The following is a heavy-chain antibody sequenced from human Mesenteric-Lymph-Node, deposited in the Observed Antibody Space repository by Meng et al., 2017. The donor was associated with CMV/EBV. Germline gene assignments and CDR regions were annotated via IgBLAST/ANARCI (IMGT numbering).Heavy chain of an antibody. V-gene: IGHV2-5*02. CDR2: IYWDDDK. CDR1: GFSLSTSGVG. J-gene: IGHJ4*02. CDR3: AHSSGIAAAGPFYFDY. Sequence: QITFKESGPTLVKPTQTLTLTCPFSGFSLSTSGVGVGWIRQPPGKALEWLALIYWDDDKRYSPSLKSRLTITKDTSKNQVVLTMTNMDPVDTATYYCAHSSGIAAAGPFYFDYWGQGTLVTVSS. D-gene: IGHD6-13*01.